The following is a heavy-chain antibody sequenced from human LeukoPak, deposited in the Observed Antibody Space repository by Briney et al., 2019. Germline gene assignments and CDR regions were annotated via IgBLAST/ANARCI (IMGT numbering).Heavy chain of an antibody. CDR2: IYYSGST. D-gene: IGHD6-13*01. V-gene: IGHV4-31*03. J-gene: IGHJ6*02. Sequence: SETLSLTRTVSGGSISSGGYYWSWIRQHPGKGLEWLGYIYYSGSTYYNPSLKSRVTISVDTSKNQFSLKLSSVTAADTAVYYCAREPGTYSSSWYYYYYGMDVWGQGTTVTVSS. CDR3: AREPGTYSSSWYYYYYGMDV. CDR1: GGSISSGGYY.